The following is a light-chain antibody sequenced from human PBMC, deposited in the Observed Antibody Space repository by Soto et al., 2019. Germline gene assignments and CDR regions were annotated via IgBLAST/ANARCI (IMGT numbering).Light chain of an antibody. CDR3: QHYNNYSET. Sequence: DIQMTQSPSTLSGSLGDRATLTFRASQTISSRLTWYQQKPGQAPKLLIYDASTITTGVPSRFSGSGSGTEFTLTISSLQPDDFATYYCQHYNNYSETFGQGTKVAIK. CDR1: QTISSR. J-gene: IGKJ1*01. V-gene: IGKV1-5*01. CDR2: DAS.